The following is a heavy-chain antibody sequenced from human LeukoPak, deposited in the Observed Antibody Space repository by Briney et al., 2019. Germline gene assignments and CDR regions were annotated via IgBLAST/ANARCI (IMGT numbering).Heavy chain of an antibody. Sequence: PGGSLRLSCAASGFTFSSYAMSWVRQAPGKGLEWVSAISGSGGRTHSADSVKGRFTISRDNSRNTLYLQMSSLTLEDTAVYYCGKDRDMTTVTGPDHWGQGTLVTVSS. CDR2: ISGSGGRT. CDR3: GKDRDMTTVTGPDH. D-gene: IGHD4-17*01. V-gene: IGHV3-23*01. CDR1: GFTFSSYA. J-gene: IGHJ4*02.